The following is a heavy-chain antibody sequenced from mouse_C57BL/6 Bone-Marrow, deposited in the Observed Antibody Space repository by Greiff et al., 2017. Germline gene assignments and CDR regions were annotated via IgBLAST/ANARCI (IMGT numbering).Heavy chain of an antibody. CDR1: GYTFTSYG. CDR3: ARGTGPEAY. Sequence: QVQLKQSGAELARPGASVKLSCKASGYTFTSYGISWVKQRTGQGLEWIGEIYPRSGNTYYNEKFKGKATLTADKSSSTAYMELRSLTSEDSAVYFCARGTGPEAYWGQGTLVTVSA. J-gene: IGHJ3*01. V-gene: IGHV1-81*01. D-gene: IGHD2-14*01. CDR2: IYPRSGNT.